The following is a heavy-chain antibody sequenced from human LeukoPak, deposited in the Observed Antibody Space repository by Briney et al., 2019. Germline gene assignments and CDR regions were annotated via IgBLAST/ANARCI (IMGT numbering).Heavy chain of an antibody. CDR1: GGSISSFY. Sequence: PSETLSLTCAVYGGSISSFYWSWIRQPPGKGLEWIGYIYYSGSTNYNPSLKSRVTISVDTSKNQFSLKLSSVTAADTAVYYCARHGTSGTNLNWFDPWGQGTLVTVSS. V-gene: IGHV4-59*01. CDR2: IYYSGST. CDR3: ARHGTSGTNLNWFDP. J-gene: IGHJ5*02. D-gene: IGHD1-1*01.